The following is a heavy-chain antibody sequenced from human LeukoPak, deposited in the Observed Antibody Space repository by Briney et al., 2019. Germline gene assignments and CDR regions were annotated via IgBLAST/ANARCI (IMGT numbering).Heavy chain of an antibody. CDR1: GFTFSDYY. V-gene: IGHV3-11*04. CDR2: ISSSGSTI. CDR3: ASLVVPAVRGRWFDP. D-gene: IGHD2-2*01. Sequence: GGSLRLPCAASGFTFSDYYMSWIRQAPGKGLEWVSYISSSGSTIYYADSVKGRFTISRDNAKISLYLQMNSLRAEDTAVYYCASLVVPAVRGRWFDPWGQGTLVTVSS. J-gene: IGHJ5*02.